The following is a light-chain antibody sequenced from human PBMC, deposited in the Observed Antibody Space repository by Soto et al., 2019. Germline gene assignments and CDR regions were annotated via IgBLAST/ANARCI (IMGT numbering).Light chain of an antibody. J-gene: IGLJ1*01. V-gene: IGLV2-11*01. Sequence: QSALTQPRSVSGSPGQSVTISCTGTSSDVGGYNYVSWYQQHPGKAPKVMIYDVSERPSGVPDRFSGSKSGNTASLTISGRKAEDEADYDGCSYAGSPRYVFGTGTKLTVL. CDR2: DVS. CDR3: CSYAGSPRYV. CDR1: SSDVGGYNY.